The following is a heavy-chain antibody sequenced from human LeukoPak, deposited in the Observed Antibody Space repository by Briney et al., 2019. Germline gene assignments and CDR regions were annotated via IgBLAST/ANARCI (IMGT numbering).Heavy chain of an antibody. V-gene: IGHV3-23*01. CDR3: AKSMTLQWRGFFDL. J-gene: IGHJ2*01. CDR1: GFTFSTYA. CDR2: ISDSGANT. Sequence: GGSLRLSCAASGFTFSTYAMSWVRQAPGKGLEWVSTISDSGANTYYADSVRGRFTISRDNSKNTLYLQKNSLRADDTAIYYCAKSMTLQWRGFFDLWGRGAHVTVSS. D-gene: IGHD6-19*01.